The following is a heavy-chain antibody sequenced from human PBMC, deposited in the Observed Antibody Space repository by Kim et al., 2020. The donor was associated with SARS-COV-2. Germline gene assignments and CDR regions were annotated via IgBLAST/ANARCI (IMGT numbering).Heavy chain of an antibody. CDR1: GESFSGYY. J-gene: IGHJ5*02. Sequence: SETLSLTCAVYGESFSGYYWNWIRQPPGKGLEWIGEITHSGSTNYNPSLKSRVTISVDTSKNQYSLKLSSVSAADTAAYYCARPYSSSAYSWCDPWGQGT. V-gene: IGHV4-34*01. CDR2: ITHSGST. CDR3: ARPYSSSAYSWCDP. D-gene: IGHD6-13*01.